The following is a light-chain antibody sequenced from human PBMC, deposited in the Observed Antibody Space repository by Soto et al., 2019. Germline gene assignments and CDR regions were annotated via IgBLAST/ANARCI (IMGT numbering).Light chain of an antibody. V-gene: IGKV3-20*01. CDR1: QSVSSSY. CDR3: KHYFSAPLT. J-gene: IGKJ4*01. CDR2: GAS. Sequence: EIVLTQSPGTLSLSPGERATLSCRASQSVSSSYLAWYQQKPGQAPRLLIYGASSRATGIPDRFSGSGSGTDFTLTINSLQAEDVAVYYCKHYFSAPLTFGGGTKVEIK.